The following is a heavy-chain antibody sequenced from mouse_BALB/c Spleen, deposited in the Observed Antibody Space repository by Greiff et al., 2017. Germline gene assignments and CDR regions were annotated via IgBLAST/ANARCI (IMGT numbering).Heavy chain of an antibody. CDR3: TRYDGYSFDY. J-gene: IGHJ2*01. D-gene: IGHD2-3*01. CDR1: GYTFTSYW. CDR2: IYPSDSYT. V-gene: IGHV1-69*02. Sequence: QVQLQQPGAELVRPGASVKLSCKASGYTFTSYWINWVKQRPGQGLEWIGNIYPSDSYTNYNQKFKDKATLTVDKSSSTAYMQLSSPTSEDSAVYYCTRYDGYSFDYWGQGTTRTVSS.